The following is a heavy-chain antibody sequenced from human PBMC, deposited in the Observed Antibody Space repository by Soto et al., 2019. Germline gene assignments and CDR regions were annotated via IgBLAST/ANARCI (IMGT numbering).Heavy chain of an antibody. D-gene: IGHD6-6*01. CDR1: GGSISDFY. Sequence: SETLSLTCTVSGGSISDFYWSWIRQPPGKGLEWIGYIYYSGSTNYNPSLKSRVTISVDTSKNQFSLNLRSMSPADTAVYYCARVGGLAARTFDYWVQGTLVTVSS. V-gene: IGHV4-59*01. J-gene: IGHJ4*02. CDR3: ARVGGLAARTFDY. CDR2: IYYSGST.